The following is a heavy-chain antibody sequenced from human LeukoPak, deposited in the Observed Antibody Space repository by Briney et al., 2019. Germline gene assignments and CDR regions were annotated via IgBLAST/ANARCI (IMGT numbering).Heavy chain of an antibody. CDR3: ARSIIGTRSKFDY. J-gene: IGHJ4*02. CDR1: GGSFSGYY. D-gene: IGHD1/OR15-1a*01. Sequence: SETLSLTCAVYGGSFSGYYWSWIRQPPGKGLEWIGEINHSGSTNYNLSLKSRVTISVDTSKNQFALKLSSVTAADTAVYYCARSIIGTRSKFDYWGQGTLVTVSS. CDR2: INHSGST. V-gene: IGHV4-34*01.